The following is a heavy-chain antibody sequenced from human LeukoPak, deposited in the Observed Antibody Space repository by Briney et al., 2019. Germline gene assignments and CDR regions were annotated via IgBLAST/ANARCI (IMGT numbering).Heavy chain of an antibody. CDR2: IYTSGST. V-gene: IGHV4-59*01. J-gene: IGHJ3*02. CDR3: ARDLVTVTKGFDI. Sequence: SETLSLTCTVSGGSISSYYWSWIRQPPGKGLEWIGYIYTSGSTNYNPSLKSRVTIPIDTSKNQFSLKLSSVTAADTAVYYCARDLVTVTKGFDIWGQGTMVSVSS. CDR1: GGSISSYY. D-gene: IGHD4-17*01.